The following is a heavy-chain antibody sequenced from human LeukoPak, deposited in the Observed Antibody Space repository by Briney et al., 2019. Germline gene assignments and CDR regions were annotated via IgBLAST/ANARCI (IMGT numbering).Heavy chain of an antibody. V-gene: IGHV3-7*04. CDR2: IKQDGSEK. CDR3: VRGGYGYPFDF. CDR1: GFTFSNYW. J-gene: IGHJ4*02. Sequence: PGGSLRLSCAGTGFTFSNYWMTWVRQPPGKGLESVANIKQDGSEKYYVDSVKGRFTVSRDNAKNSLYLQMNSQRVDDTAVYYCVRGGYGYPFDFWGQGTLVTVSS. D-gene: IGHD5-18*01.